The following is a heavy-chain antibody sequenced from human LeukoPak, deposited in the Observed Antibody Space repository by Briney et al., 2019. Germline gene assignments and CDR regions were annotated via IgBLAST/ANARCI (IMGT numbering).Heavy chain of an antibody. Sequence: SETLSLTCTVSGGSISSYYWGWIRQPPGKGLEWIGYIYYSGSTNYNPSLKSRVTISVDKSKNQFSLKLSSVTAADTAVYYCARDNKPLVVITGYFDYWGQGTLVTVSS. J-gene: IGHJ4*02. D-gene: IGHD3-22*01. V-gene: IGHV4-59*12. CDR3: ARDNKPLVVITGYFDY. CDR2: IYYSGST. CDR1: GGSISSYY.